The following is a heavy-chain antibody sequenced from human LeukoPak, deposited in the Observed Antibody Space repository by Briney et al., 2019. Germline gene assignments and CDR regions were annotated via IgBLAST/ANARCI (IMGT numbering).Heavy chain of an antibody. CDR3: ASVYKCGMDV. Sequence: APVKVSCKASGYTLTSYYLHWVRQAPGQGLEWMAIINPSGGSTSHAQKFQGRVTMTRDTSASTVYMELSSLRSEDTAVYYCASVYKCGMDVWGQGTTVTVSS. V-gene: IGHV1-46*01. CDR1: GYTLTSYY. CDR2: INPSGGST. D-gene: IGHD5-24*01. J-gene: IGHJ6*02.